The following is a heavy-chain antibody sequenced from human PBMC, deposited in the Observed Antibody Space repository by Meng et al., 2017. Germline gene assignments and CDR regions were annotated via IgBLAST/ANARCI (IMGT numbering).Heavy chain of an antibody. D-gene: IGHD5-24*01. V-gene: IGHV1-69*05. CDR1: GGTFSSYA. Sequence: SVKVSCKASGGTFSSYAISWVRQAPGQGLEWMGGVIPIFGTANYAQKFQGRVTITTDESTSTAYMELSRLRSEDTAVYYCAREALTMTEMATIVGAFDIWGQGTMVTVSS. J-gene: IGHJ3*02. CDR2: VIPIFGTA. CDR3: AREALTMTEMATIVGAFDI.